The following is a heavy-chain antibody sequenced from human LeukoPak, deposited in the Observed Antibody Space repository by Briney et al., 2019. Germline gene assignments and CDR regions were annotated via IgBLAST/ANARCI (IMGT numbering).Heavy chain of an antibody. Sequence: GGSLGLSCAASGFTFSDYFMTWSRQAPGKGLEWVSYISNSGGTIYYSDSVKGRFTISRDNAKNLLYLEMDSLRAGDTAVYYCARMRSSWYFDHWGQGSLVTVSS. CDR2: ISNSGGTI. J-gene: IGHJ4*02. D-gene: IGHD6-13*01. V-gene: IGHV3-11*01. CDR1: GFTFSDYF. CDR3: ARMRSSWYFDH.